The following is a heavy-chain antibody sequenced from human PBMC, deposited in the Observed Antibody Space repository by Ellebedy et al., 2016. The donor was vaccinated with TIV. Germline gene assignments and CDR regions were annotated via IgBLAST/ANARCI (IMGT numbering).Heavy chain of an antibody. D-gene: IGHD4-17*01. CDR1: GFTFSGFG. CDR3: ARKVPAPTTVPPNWYFDL. V-gene: IGHV3-33*05. CDR2: ISYDGSNI. J-gene: IGHJ2*01. Sequence: GESLRISCAASGFTFSGFGIHWVRQAPGKGLEWVAIISYDGSNIYYADSVKGRFTISRDNSQNMLSLQMNSLRAEDTAVYYCARKVPAPTTVPPNWYFDLWGRGTLVTVSS.